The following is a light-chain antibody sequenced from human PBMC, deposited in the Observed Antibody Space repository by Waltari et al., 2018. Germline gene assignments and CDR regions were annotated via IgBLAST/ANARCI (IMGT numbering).Light chain of an antibody. CDR3: AAWDDSLNGPV. Sequence: QSVLTQPPSASGTPGQRVTISCSGSSSNIGSNTVNWYQQLPGTAPKLLIPSNNQRPSGVPGRFAGSKSGPSASLAISGLQSEDEADYYCAAWDDSLNGPVFGGGTKLTVL. CDR1: SSNIGSNT. J-gene: IGLJ3*02. V-gene: IGLV1-44*01. CDR2: SNN.